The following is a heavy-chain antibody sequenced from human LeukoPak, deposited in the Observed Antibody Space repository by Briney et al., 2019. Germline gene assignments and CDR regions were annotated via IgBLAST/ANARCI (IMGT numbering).Heavy chain of an antibody. V-gene: IGHV3-23*01. CDR3: ARGLTMGHF. Sequence: GGSLRLSCAASGSTFSSYAMSWVRQVPGKGLEWVSSTSASGETTYHAESVKGRFTISRDNSKNTLYLQMNSLRAEDTAVYYCARGLTMGHFGGQGTLVTVSS. D-gene: IGHD4/OR15-4a*01. CDR2: TSASGETT. J-gene: IGHJ4*02. CDR1: GSTFSSYA.